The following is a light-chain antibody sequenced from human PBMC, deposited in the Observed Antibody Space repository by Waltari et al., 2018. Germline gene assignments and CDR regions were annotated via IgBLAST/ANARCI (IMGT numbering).Light chain of an antibody. J-gene: IGKJ1*01. CDR1: QSVSKS. CDR3: QKYGTLPAT. V-gene: IGKV3-20*01. CDR2: DAS. Sequence: EFVLTQSPGTLSLSPGERAPLSCRASQSVSKSLAWYQQKPGQAPRLLIYDASTRATGIPDRFSATGWGTDFSLSISRLEPEDFAVYYCQKYGTLPATFGQGTKVQMK.